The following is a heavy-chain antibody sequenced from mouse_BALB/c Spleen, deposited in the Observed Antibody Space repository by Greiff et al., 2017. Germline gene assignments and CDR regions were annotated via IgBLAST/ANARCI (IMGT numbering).Heavy chain of an antibody. D-gene: IGHD1-1*01. Sequence: EVKLVESGGGLVKPGGSLKLSCAASGFAFSSYDMSWVRQTPEKRLEWVAYISSGGGSTYYPDTVKGRFTISRDNAKNTLYLQMSSLKSEDTAMYYCARKGSSYYWYFDVWGAGTTVTVSS. V-gene: IGHV5-12-1*01. J-gene: IGHJ1*01. CDR1: GFAFSSYD. CDR3: ARKGSSYYWYFDV. CDR2: ISSGGGST.